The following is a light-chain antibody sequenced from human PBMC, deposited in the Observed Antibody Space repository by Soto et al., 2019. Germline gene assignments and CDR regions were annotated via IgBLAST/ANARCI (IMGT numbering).Light chain of an antibody. CDR1: QGISNY. Sequence: DVQMTQSPSSLSASVGDRVTMTCRASQGISNYLAWYQQKSGKVPRLLIYAASTLQSGVPSRFSGSGSGSDFTLTISSLQPEDVATYYCQRYDSAPRTFGPGTKVDIK. CDR3: QRYDSAPRT. V-gene: IGKV1-27*01. J-gene: IGKJ3*01. CDR2: AAS.